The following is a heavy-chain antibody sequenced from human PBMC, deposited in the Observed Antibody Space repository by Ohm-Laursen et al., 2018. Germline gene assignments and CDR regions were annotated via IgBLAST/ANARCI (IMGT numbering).Heavy chain of an antibody. CDR2: ISSTSSTI. Sequence: SLRLSCSASGFTFGSFSMNWVRQAPGMGLEWISYISSTSSTIDYADSVKGRFTISRDNAKNSLYLQMSSLRAEDTAVYYCARDPDDYGDYEVFDYWGQGTPVTVAS. V-gene: IGHV3-48*01. CDR3: ARDPDDYGDYEVFDY. D-gene: IGHD4-17*01. J-gene: IGHJ4*02. CDR1: GFTFGSFS.